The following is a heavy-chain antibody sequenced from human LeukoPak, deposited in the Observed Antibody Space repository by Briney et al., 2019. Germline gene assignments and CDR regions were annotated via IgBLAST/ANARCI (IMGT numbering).Heavy chain of an antibody. CDR1: GFTFSSYS. CDR2: ISSSSSYI. CDR3: ARPLIAAAGTISPADGY. D-gene: IGHD6-13*01. V-gene: IGHV3-21*01. Sequence: GGSLRLSCAASGFTFSSYSMDWVRQAPGKGLEWVSSISSSSSYIYYADSVKGRFTISRDNAKNSLYLQMNSLRAEDTAVYYCARPLIAAAGTISPADGYWGQGTLVTVSS. J-gene: IGHJ4*02.